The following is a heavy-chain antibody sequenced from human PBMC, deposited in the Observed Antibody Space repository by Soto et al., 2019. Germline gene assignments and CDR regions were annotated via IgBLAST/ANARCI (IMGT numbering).Heavy chain of an antibody. Sequence: SETLSLTCTASGGSISSYYWSWIRQPPGKGLEWIGYIYYSGSTNYNPSLKSRVTISVDTSKNQFSLKLSSVTAADKAVYYCASHGYCSSTSCYELDPWGQGTLVTVSS. J-gene: IGHJ5*02. CDR2: IYYSGST. CDR3: ASHGYCSSTSCYELDP. D-gene: IGHD2-2*03. CDR1: GGSISSYY. V-gene: IGHV4-59*08.